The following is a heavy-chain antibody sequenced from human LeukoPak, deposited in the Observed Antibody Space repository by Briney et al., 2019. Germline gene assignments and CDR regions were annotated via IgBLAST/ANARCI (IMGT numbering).Heavy chain of an antibody. D-gene: IGHD6-19*01. Sequence: GGSLRLSCAASGFTFSSYSMNWVRQAPGKGLEWVSSISSSSSYIYYADSVKGRFTISRDNAKNSLYLQMNSLRAEDTAVYYCASLSIAVADNFDYWGQGTLVTVAS. V-gene: IGHV3-21*01. J-gene: IGHJ4*02. CDR3: ASLSIAVADNFDY. CDR2: ISSSSSYI. CDR1: GFTFSSYS.